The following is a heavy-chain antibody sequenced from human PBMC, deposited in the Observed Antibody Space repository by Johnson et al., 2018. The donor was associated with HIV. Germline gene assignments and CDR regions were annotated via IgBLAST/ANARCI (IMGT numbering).Heavy chain of an antibody. Sequence: VQLVESGGGVVRPGGSLRLSCAASGFTFSSYAMSWVRQAPGKGLEWVSAISGSGGSTSYADSVKGRFPISRDNSTHTLYLQMKSLRGEDTAVYFCTRGFYSPSSGYSEPSGSVDAFDVWGQGTMVTVSS. V-gene: IGHV3-23*04. CDR3: TRGFYSPSSGYSEPSGSVDAFDV. CDR2: ISGSGGST. D-gene: IGHD3-22*01. J-gene: IGHJ3*01. CDR1: GFTFSSYA.